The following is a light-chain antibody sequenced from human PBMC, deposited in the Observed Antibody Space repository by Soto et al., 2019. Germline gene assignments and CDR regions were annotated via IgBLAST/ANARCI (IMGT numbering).Light chain of an antibody. CDR2: GNT. V-gene: IGLV1-40*01. Sequence: QAVVTQPPSVSGAPGQRVTISCTGSSSNIGAGYDVHWYQRLPGTAPKLLIYGNTNRPSGVPDRFSGSKSDTSASLVITGLQAEDEADYYCQSSDSSLSTYVFGTGTKLTVL. CDR3: QSSDSSLSTYV. CDR1: SSNIGAGYD. J-gene: IGLJ1*01.